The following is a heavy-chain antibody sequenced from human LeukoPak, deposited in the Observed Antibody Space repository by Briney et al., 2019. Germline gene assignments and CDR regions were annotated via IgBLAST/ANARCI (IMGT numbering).Heavy chain of an antibody. V-gene: IGHV3-23*01. CDR3: ARDLRQRYMDV. CDR1: GFTFNNFA. CDR2: ISGSGGST. Sequence: GGSLRLSCAASGFTFNNFAMSWVRQAPGKGLEWVSAISGSGGSTYYADSVKGRFTISRDNSKNTLYLQMNSLRAEDTAVYYCARDLRQRYMDVWGKGTTVTVSS. J-gene: IGHJ6*03. D-gene: IGHD3-16*01.